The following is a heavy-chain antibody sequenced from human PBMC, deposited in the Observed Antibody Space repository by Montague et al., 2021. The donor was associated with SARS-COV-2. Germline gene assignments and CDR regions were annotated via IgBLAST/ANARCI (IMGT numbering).Heavy chain of an antibody. CDR1: GDSVSSTTYY. CDR2: IYYSGSX. Sequence: SETLSLTCTVSGDSVSSTTYYWAWIRQPPGKGLEYIGTIYYSGSXYYNPSLKSRVAMSVDTSKNQFSLKLDSVTAADTAVYYCARVGGGRTFYSGGQGILVTVSS. D-gene: IGHD3-16*01. V-gene: IGHV4-39*07. CDR3: ARVGGGRTFYS. J-gene: IGHJ4*02.